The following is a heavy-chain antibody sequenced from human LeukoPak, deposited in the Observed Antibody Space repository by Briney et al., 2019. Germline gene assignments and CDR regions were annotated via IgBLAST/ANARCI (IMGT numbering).Heavy chain of an antibody. V-gene: IGHV1-24*01. J-gene: IGHJ3*02. CDR1: GYTGIELS. CDR2: FDPEDGET. D-gene: IGHD3-3*01. Sequence: GASVKVSRKLSGYTGIELSMHWVRQVPGKGLEWMGGFDPEDGETKYAQKFQGRVTMTEDTSTDTAYMELSRLTSEDTAVYYCATHTISGVVTYASLIWGRGTLVTVSS. CDR3: ATHTISGVVTYASLI.